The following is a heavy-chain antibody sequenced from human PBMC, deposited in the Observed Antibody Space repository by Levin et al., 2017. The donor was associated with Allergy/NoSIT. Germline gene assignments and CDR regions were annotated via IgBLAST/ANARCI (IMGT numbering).Heavy chain of an antibody. CDR1: GFTFDDYA. CDR3: AKDINGGSSSWYYFDY. D-gene: IGHD6-13*01. V-gene: IGHV3-9*01. Sequence: PGGSLRLSCAASGFTFDDYAMHWVRQAPGKGLEWVSGISWNSGSIGYADSVKGRFTISRDNAKNSLYLQMNSLRAEDTALYYCAKDINGGSSSWYYFDYWGQGTLVTVSS. J-gene: IGHJ4*02. CDR2: ISWNSGSI.